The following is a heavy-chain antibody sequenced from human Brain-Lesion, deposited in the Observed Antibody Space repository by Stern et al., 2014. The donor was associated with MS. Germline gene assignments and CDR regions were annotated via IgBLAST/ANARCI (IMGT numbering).Heavy chain of an antibody. CDR3: ARFPASRPHVFDS. Sequence: VQLVQSGPGLVKPSGTLSLTCAVSGGSISSSNWWSWVRQSPGKGLEWIGESDHSGSTIYNPSLKSRVTGSVDKSKKRFSLNLRSLTAADTAVYFCARFPASRPHVFDSWGQGTLVTVSS. CDR2: SDHSGST. D-gene: IGHD6-13*01. CDR1: GGSISSSNW. J-gene: IGHJ4*02. V-gene: IGHV4-4*02.